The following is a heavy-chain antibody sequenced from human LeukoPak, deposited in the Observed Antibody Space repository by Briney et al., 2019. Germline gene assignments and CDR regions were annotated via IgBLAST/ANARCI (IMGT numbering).Heavy chain of an antibody. D-gene: IGHD2-15*01. J-gene: IGHJ3*02. CDR1: GFTFSSYG. V-gene: IGHV3-53*01. CDR2: IYSGGST. Sequence: GGSLRLSCAASGFTFSSYGMHWVRQAPGKGLEWVAVIYSGGSTYYADSVKGRFTISRDNSKNTLYLQMNSLRAEDTAVYYCAREGSHTSDAFDIWGQGTMVTVSS. CDR3: AREGSHTSDAFDI.